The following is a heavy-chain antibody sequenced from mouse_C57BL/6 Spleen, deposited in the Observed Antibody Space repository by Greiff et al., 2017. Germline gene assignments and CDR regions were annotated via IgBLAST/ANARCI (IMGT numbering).Heavy chain of an antibody. CDR1: GYAFSSYW. J-gene: IGHJ2*01. CDR3: ARGGIYDGYYDY. D-gene: IGHD2-3*01. Sequence: QVQLQQSGAELVKPGASVKISCKASGYAFSSYWMNWVKQRPGKGLEWIGQIYPGDGDTNYNGKFKGKATLTADKSSSTAYMQLSSLTSEDSAVYFCARGGIYDGYYDYWGQGTTLTVSS. V-gene: IGHV1-80*01. CDR2: IYPGDGDT.